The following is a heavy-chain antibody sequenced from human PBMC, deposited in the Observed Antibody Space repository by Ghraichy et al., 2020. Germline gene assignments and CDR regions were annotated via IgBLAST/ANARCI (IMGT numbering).Heavy chain of an antibody. CDR2: IWYDGSNK. J-gene: IGHJ4*02. CDR3: ARETRVGATDY. CDR1: GFTFSSYG. D-gene: IGHD1-26*01. V-gene: IGHV3-33*01. Sequence: GGSLRLSCAASGFTFSSYGMHWVRQAPGKGLEWVAVIWYDGSNKYYADSVKGRFTISRDNSKNTLYLQMNSLRAEDTAVYYCARETRVGATDYWGQGTLVTVSS.